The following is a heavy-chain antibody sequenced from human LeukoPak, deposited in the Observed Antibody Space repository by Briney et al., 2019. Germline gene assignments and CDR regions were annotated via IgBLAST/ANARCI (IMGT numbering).Heavy chain of an antibody. Sequence: SETLSLTCTVSGGSISSYYWSWIRQPPGKGLEWIGYIYYSGSTNYNPSLKSRVTISVDTSKNQFSLKLSSVTAADTAVYYCARHSSFHGYYGYWGQGTLVTVSS. V-gene: IGHV4-59*08. D-gene: IGHD3-3*01. CDR2: IYYSGST. CDR3: ARHSSFHGYYGY. CDR1: GGSISSYY. J-gene: IGHJ4*02.